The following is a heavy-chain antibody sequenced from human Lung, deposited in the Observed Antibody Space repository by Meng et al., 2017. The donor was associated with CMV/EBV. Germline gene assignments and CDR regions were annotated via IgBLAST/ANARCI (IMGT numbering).Heavy chain of an antibody. CDR1: GFSFSNHW. D-gene: IGHD3-3*01. Sequence: EVQLVESGGGLVQPGGSRRVSCVASGFSFSNHWLHWVRQAPGKGLVWVARINSDERSRSYADSVRGRFTISRDNSKNTLYLQMDSLRAEDTAMYYCARGVGESLGWEMGYWGQGTLVTVSS. V-gene: IGHV3-74*01. CDR2: INSDERSR. CDR3: ARGVGESLGWEMGY. J-gene: IGHJ4*02.